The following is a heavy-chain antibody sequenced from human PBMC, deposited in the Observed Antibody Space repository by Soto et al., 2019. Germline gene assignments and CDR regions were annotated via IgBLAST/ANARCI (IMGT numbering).Heavy chain of an antibody. CDR3: ARFVRSCSATTCSTRADV. V-gene: IGHV4-61*01. CDR1: GGFVNSDTHS. J-gene: IGHJ6*02. Sequence: SETLSLTCTVSGGFVNSDTHSWSWIRQTPGKRLEWIGFIYSGGSTKNPSLRSRVTMSVDTSKNQFSLKLRSVVVADTAVYHCARFVRSCSATTCSTRADVWGQGITVTVSS. D-gene: IGHD2-2*01. CDR2: IYSGGST.